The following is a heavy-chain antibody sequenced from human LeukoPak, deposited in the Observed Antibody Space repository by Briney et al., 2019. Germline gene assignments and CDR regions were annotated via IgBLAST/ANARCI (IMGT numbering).Heavy chain of an antibody. D-gene: IGHD2-15*01. CDR1: GFTFSSYG. J-gene: IGHJ5*02. Sequence: PGGSLRLSCAASGFTFSSYGMHWVRQAPGKGLEWVAFIRYDGSNKYYADSVKGRFTISRDNSKNTLYLQMNSLRAEDTAVYYCAKDIDRYCSGGSCPGHWFDPWGQGTLVTVSS. CDR2: IRYDGSNK. CDR3: AKDIDRYCSGGSCPGHWFDP. V-gene: IGHV3-30*02.